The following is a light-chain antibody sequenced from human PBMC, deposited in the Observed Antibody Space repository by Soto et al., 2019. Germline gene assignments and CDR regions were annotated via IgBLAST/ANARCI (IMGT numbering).Light chain of an antibody. Sequence: VLTQPPSASGTLGQRVTISCSGSSSNIGSNYVYWYQQLPGTAPKLLIYRNNQRPSGVPDRFSGSKSGTSASLAISGLRSEDEADYYCAAWDDSLSGHVVFGGGTKLTVL. CDR2: RNN. CDR1: SSNIGSNY. CDR3: AAWDDSLSGHVV. J-gene: IGLJ2*01. V-gene: IGLV1-47*01.